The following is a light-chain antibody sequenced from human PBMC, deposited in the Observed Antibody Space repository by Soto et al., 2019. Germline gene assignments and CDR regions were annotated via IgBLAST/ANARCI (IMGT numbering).Light chain of an antibody. V-gene: IGLV2-11*01. Sequence: QSVLTQPRSVSGSPGQSVTISCTGTSSDVGGYNYVSWYQQHPGKAPRLIIYDVSQRPSGVPDRFSGSKSGNTASLTISGLQAEDEADYSCCSSTASYTLVFGTGTKLTVL. CDR1: SSDVGGYNY. CDR2: DVS. J-gene: IGLJ1*01. CDR3: CSSTASYTLV.